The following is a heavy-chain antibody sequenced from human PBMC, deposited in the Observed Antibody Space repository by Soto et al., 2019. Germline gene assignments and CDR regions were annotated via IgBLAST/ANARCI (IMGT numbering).Heavy chain of an antibody. CDR1: GGSVTTGNYY. D-gene: IGHD5-12*01. Sequence: QVQLQESGPGLLNPSQTLSLTCTVSGGSVTTGNYYWSWIRQRPGKGLEWIGYIYYSGSTYYNPSLEGRVSISADTSENHFSLTLGSVTAADTAVYYCARDPEGGVPGYTFDYWGQGILVTVSS. CDR2: IYYSGST. J-gene: IGHJ4*02. V-gene: IGHV4-31*03. CDR3: ARDPEGGVPGYTFDY.